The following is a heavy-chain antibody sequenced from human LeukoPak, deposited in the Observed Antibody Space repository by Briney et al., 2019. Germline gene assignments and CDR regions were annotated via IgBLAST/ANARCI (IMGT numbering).Heavy chain of an antibody. CDR3: ARDANWGSDFYYYMDV. Sequence: GGSLRLSCAASGFTFSSYGMHWVRQAPGKGLEWVAFIRYDGSNKYYADSVKGRFTISRDSSKNSLYLQMYSLRAEDTAVYYCARDANWGSDFYYYMDVWGQGTTVTVSS. V-gene: IGHV3-30*02. CDR2: IRYDGSNK. D-gene: IGHD7-27*01. CDR1: GFTFSSYG. J-gene: IGHJ6*03.